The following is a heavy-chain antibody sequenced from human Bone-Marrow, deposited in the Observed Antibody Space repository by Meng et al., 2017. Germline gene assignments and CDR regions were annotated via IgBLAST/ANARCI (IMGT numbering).Heavy chain of an antibody. CDR1: GYTFTGYY. CDR3: ARVPQPNYDFWSGYSNDAFDI. V-gene: IGHV1-2*06. Sequence: ASVKVSCKASGYTFTGYYMHWVRQAPGQGLEWMGRINPNSGGTNYAQKFQGRVTMTRDTSVSTAYVELSRLRSDDTAVYCCARVPQPNYDFWSGYSNDAFDIWGQGTMVTVSS. J-gene: IGHJ3*02. D-gene: IGHD3-3*01. CDR2: INPNSGGT.